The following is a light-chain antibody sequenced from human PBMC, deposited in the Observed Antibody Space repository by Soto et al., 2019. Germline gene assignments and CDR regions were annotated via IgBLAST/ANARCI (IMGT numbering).Light chain of an antibody. CDR1: NIGSKS. V-gene: IGLV3-21*04. J-gene: IGLJ2*01. CDR3: QVWDSSSDHHVV. CDR2: YDS. Sequence: SYELTQPPSVSVAPGKTARITCGGNNIGSKSVHWYQQKPGQAPVLVIYYDSDRPSGIPERFAGSNSGNTATPTISRVEAGDEADYYCQVWDSSSDHHVVFGGGTKLTVL.